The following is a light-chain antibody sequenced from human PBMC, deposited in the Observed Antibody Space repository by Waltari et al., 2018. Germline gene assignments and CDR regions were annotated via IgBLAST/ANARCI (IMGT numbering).Light chain of an antibody. CDR2: DAS. V-gene: IGKV3-20*01. J-gene: IGKJ1*01. CDR3: QKYGTLPAT. Sequence: EMVLTQSPGTLPSSPGERVTLPCRARQSVTRTLAWYHQKPVQAPRLLIYDASTRATGIPDRFSGSGSGTDFSLTISRLEPEDFAVYYCQKYGTLPATFGQGTKVEIK. CDR1: QSVTRT.